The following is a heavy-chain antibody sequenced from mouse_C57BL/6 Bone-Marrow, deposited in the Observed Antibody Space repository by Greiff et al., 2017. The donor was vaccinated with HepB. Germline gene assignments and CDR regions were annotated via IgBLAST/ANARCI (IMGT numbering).Heavy chain of an antibody. CDR3: ARQGLFEAMDY. CDR2: IHPNSGST. V-gene: IGHV1-64*01. D-gene: IGHD1-1*02. J-gene: IGHJ4*01. Sequence: QVQLQQPGAELVKPGASVKLSCKASGYTFTSYWMHWVKQRPGQGLEWIGMIHPNSGSTNYNEKFKSKATLTVDKSSSTAYMQLSSLTSEDSAVYYCARQGLFEAMDYWGQGTSVTVSS. CDR1: GYTFTSYW.